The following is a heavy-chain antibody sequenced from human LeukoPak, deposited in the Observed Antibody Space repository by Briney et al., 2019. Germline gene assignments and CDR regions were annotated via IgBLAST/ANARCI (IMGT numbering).Heavy chain of an antibody. CDR1: GFTVSSNY. CDR3: AREAVTRNYFGY. CDR2: IYSGGST. V-gene: IGHV3-53*01. J-gene: IGHJ4*02. Sequence: PGGSLRLSCAASGFTVSSNYMNWVRQAPGKGLEWVSVIYSGGSTYYADSVKGRFTISRDNSKNTLYPQMNSLRAEDTAVYYCAREAVTRNYFGYWGQGTLVTVSS. D-gene: IGHD4-17*01.